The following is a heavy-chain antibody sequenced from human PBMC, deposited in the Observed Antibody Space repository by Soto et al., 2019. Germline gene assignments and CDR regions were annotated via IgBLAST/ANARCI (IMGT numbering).Heavy chain of an antibody. CDR3: ARGRVEDSSGWATYFDY. J-gene: IGHJ4*02. CDR2: INTNGVNT. Sequence: EVQLVESGGGLVQPGGSLRLSCAASGFTFSGYSMFWVRQAPGQGLEYVSAINTNGVNTFYEKSEKRRFTISRDNSKNTRYLQMGSLRTEDMAVYYCARGRVEDSSGWATYFDYWGQGTLVTVSS. V-gene: IGHV3-64*01. CDR1: GFTFSGYS. D-gene: IGHD6-19*01.